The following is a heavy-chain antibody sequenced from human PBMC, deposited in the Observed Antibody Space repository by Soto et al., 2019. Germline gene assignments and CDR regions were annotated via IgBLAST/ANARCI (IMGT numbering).Heavy chain of an antibody. CDR2: ISGGGGTT. D-gene: IGHD2-15*01. V-gene: IGHV3-23*01. CDR1: GFAFSNYA. Sequence: EVQLLESGGDLVQPGGSLRLSCAASGFAFSNYAMNWVRQAPGKGLEWVSVISGGGGTTYYADSVKGRFTISRDNSKKTLYLQRSSLRGDDTAVYYCAKEWSQGYYFDYWGQGTLGIVSS. J-gene: IGHJ4*02. CDR3: AKEWSQGYYFDY.